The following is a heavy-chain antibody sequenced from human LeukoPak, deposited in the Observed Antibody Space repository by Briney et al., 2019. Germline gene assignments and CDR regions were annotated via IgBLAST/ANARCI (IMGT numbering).Heavy chain of an antibody. Sequence: PSETLSLTCAVSGVSISSYYMSWIRQPPGKGLEWVGNIYYSGSTKYNAAFKSRVTISVDTSKNQFSLKLSSVTAADTAVYYCAREAPNYFDYWGQGTLVTVSS. CDR1: GVSISSYY. J-gene: IGHJ4*02. CDR3: AREAPNYFDY. CDR2: IYYSGST. V-gene: IGHV4-59*01.